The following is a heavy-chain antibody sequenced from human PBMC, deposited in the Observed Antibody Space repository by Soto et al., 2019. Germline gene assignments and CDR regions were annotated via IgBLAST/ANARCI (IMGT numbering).Heavy chain of an antibody. CDR2: ITRSSSTI. CDR1: GFTFSNYD. D-gene: IGHD1-26*01. CDR3: VRDRAGGAFDF. V-gene: IGHV3-48*02. J-gene: IGHJ3*01. Sequence: GGSLRLSCAASGFTFSNYDMNWVRQAPGKGLEWLSFITRSSSTIYYADSVKGRFTISRDNAKNSLYLQMNGLRDEDTAVYYCVRDRAGGAFDFWGQGTMVTVSS.